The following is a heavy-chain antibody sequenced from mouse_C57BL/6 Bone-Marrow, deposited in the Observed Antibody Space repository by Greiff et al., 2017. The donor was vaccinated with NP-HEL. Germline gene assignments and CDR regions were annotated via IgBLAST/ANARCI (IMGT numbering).Heavy chain of an antibody. CDR3: ARWAYYSIHWYFDV. Sequence: VQVVESGAELARPGASVKLSCKASGYTFTSYGISWVKQRTGQGLEWIGEIYPRSGNTYYNEKFKGKATLTADKYSSTAYMELRSLTSEDSAVYFCARWAYYSIHWYFDVWGTGTTVTVSS. D-gene: IGHD2-5*01. CDR1: GYTFTSYG. CDR2: IYPRSGNT. J-gene: IGHJ1*03. V-gene: IGHV1-81*01.